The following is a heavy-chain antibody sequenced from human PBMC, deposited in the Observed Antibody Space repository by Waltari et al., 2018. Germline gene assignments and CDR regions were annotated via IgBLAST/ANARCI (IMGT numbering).Heavy chain of an antibody. V-gene: IGHV4-39*02. CDR2: TCYSGST. CDR3: ARDRRPTLILGSGAFDI. D-gene: IGHD3-22*01. J-gene: IGHJ3*02. Sequence: QLQLQESGPGLVKPSETLSLTCTVSGGSISSSSYYWGWLRQPPGKGRGWSGSTCYSGSTYYNPSLKSRFTITRDNAKNSLFLQINSLRADDTAVYYCARDRRPTLILGSGAFDIWGQGIKVNVSS. CDR1: GGSISSSSYY.